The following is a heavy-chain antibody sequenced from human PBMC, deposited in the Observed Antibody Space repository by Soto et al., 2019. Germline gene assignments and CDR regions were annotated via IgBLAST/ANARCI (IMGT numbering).Heavy chain of an antibody. CDR3: VKDPVSGGTGGAWFDY. J-gene: IGHJ4*02. D-gene: IGHD2-8*02. CDR1: GFTFSNYA. CDR2: MSGNGGRI. Sequence: EVQLLESGGGLVQPGGSLRLSCAVSGFTFSNYAMTWVRQAPGKGLEWVSVMSGNGGRILYADSVKGRFTISRHNPKNSLYLQMNSLRLEDTAVYYCVKDPVSGGTGGAWFDYWGQGTLVTVSS. V-gene: IGHV3-23*01.